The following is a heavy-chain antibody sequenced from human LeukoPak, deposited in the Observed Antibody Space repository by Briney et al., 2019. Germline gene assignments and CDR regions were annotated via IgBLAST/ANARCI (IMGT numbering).Heavy chain of an antibody. V-gene: IGHV4-38-2*02. J-gene: IGHJ6*03. CDR2: IYHSGST. CDR1: GYSISSGYY. D-gene: IGHD6-13*01. CDR3: ARGAASTTYYYMDV. Sequence: PSETLSLTCTVSGYSISSGYYWGWIRQPPGKGLEWIGSIYHSGSTYYNPSLKSRVTISVDTSKNQFSLKLSSVTAADTAVYYCARGAASTTYYYMDVWGKGTTVTVSS.